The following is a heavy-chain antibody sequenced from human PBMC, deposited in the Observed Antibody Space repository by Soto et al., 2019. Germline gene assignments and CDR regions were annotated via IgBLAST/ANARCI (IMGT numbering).Heavy chain of an antibody. J-gene: IGHJ4*02. CDR1: GFTFSSYA. CDR3: ASILWRELLFPFDY. V-gene: IGHV3-30-3*01. D-gene: IGHD1-26*01. CDR2: ISYDGSNK. Sequence: QVQLVESGGGVVQPGRSLRLSCAASGFTFSSYAMHWVRQAPGKGLEWVAVISYDGSNKYYADSVKGRFTISRDNSKNTLYLQMNSLRAEDTAVYYCASILWRELLFPFDYWGQGTLVTVSS.